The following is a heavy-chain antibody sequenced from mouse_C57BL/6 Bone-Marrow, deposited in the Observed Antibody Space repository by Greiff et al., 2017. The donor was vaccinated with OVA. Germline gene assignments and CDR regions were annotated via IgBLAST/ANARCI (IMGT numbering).Heavy chain of an antibody. V-gene: IGHV5-15*01. CDR2: ISNLAYSI. J-gene: IGHJ1*03. CDR1: GFTFSDYG. D-gene: IGHD1-1*01. CDR3: ARPGYGSSYWYFDV. Sequence: VQLKESGGGLVQPGGSLKLSCAASGFTFSDYGMAWVRQAPRKGPEWVAFISNLAYSIYYADTVTGRFTISRENAKNTLYLEMSSLRSEDTAMYYCARPGYGSSYWYFDVWGTGTTVTVSS.